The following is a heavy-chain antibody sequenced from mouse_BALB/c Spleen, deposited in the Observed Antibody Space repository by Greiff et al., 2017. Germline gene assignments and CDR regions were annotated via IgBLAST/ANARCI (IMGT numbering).Heavy chain of an antibody. CDR2: IDPANGNT. V-gene: IGHV14-3*02. Sequence: VQLQQSGAELVKPGASVQLSCTASGFNIKDTYMHWVKQRPEQGLEWIGRIDPANGNTKYDPKFQGKATITADTSSNTAYLQLSSLTSEDTAVYYCARDYYGSSFYAVDYWGQGTSVTVSS. CDR3: ARDYYGSSFYAVDY. CDR1: GFNIKDTY. J-gene: IGHJ4*01. D-gene: IGHD1-1*01.